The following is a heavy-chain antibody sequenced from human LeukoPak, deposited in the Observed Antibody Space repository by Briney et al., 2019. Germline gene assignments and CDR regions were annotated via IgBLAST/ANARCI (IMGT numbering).Heavy chain of an antibody. CDR2: ISAYNGNT. J-gene: IGHJ4*02. V-gene: IGHV1-18*01. D-gene: IGHD6-19*01. CDR1: GYTFTSYG. CDR3: ATVSVEDSSGWFPSDY. Sequence: GASVKVSCKASGYTFTSYGISWVRQAPGQGLEWMGWISAYNGNTNYAQKLQGRVTMTTDTSTSTAYMELRSLRSEDTAVYYCATVSVEDSSGWFPSDYWGQGTLVTVSS.